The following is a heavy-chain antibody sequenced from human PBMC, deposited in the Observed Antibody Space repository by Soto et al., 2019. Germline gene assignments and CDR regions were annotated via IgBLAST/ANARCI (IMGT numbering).Heavy chain of an antibody. CDR1: GFTFSSYA. CDR3: AKDTGQYYDNRGCDY. D-gene: IGHD3-22*01. Sequence: GGSLRLSCAASGFTFSSYAMTWVRQAPGKGLEWVSAVSGSGSSTYYADSVKGRFTISRDNSKNTLYLQMNSLRAEDTAVYYCAKDTGQYYDNRGCDYWGQGTLVT. V-gene: IGHV3-23*01. J-gene: IGHJ4*02. CDR2: VSGSGSST.